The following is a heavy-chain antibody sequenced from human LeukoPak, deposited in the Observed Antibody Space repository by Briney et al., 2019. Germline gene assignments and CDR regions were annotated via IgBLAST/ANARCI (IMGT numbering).Heavy chain of an antibody. D-gene: IGHD3-22*01. Sequence: GGSLRLSCAASGFTFSSYEMNWVRQAPGKGLEWVSAISGSGGSTYYADSVKGRFTISRDNSKNTLYLQMNSLRAEDTAVYYCAKDGSITMIVVVIGAFDIWGQGTMVTVSS. J-gene: IGHJ3*02. CDR3: AKDGSITMIVVVIGAFDI. V-gene: IGHV3-23*01. CDR2: ISGSGGST. CDR1: GFTFSSYE.